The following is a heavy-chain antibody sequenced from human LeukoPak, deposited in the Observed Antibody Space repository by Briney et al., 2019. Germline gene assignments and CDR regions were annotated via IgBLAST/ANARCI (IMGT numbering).Heavy chain of an antibody. CDR2: INNDGSST. D-gene: IGHD3-10*01. Sequence: PGGSLRLSCAASGFTFSSYAMHWVRQAPGKGLVWVSRINNDGSSTSYADSVQGRFTISRDNAKNTLYLQMNSLRAEDTALYYCARVARGDYYYYYMDVWGKGTTVTVSS. CDR1: GFTFSSYA. V-gene: IGHV3-74*01. CDR3: ARVARGDYYYYYMDV. J-gene: IGHJ6*03.